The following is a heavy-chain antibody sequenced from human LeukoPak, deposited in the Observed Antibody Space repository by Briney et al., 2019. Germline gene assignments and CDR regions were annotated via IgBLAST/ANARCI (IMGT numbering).Heavy chain of an antibody. J-gene: IGHJ4*02. Sequence: GGSLRLSCAASGFTFSSYAMSWVRQTPGKGLEWVSGISSGSSGGVTYYADSVKGRFTFSRDNSKNTLYLQMDSLRAEDSAVFYCAKGGWGVPTARGLDYWGQGTLVTVS. V-gene: IGHV3-23*01. CDR2: ISSGSSGGVT. CDR3: AKGGWGVPTARGLDY. D-gene: IGHD2-2*01. CDR1: GFTFSSYA.